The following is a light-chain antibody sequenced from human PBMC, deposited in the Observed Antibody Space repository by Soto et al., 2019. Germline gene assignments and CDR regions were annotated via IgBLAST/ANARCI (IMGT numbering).Light chain of an antibody. CDR3: QQRNNWPPVT. CDR1: QSVYNN. V-gene: IGKV3-11*01. CDR2: GAS. Sequence: EIVMTQSPATLSVSPGERATLSCRASQSVYNNLAWYQQKPGQAPRLLIYGASNRATGIPARFSGSGSGTDFTLTISSLEPEDFAVYYCQQRNNWPPVTFGGGTKVDIK. J-gene: IGKJ4*01.